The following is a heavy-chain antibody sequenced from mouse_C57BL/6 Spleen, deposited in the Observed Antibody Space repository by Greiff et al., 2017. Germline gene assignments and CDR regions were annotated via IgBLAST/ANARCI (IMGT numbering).Heavy chain of an antibody. V-gene: IGHV3-6*01. D-gene: IGHD2-3*01. CDR2: ISYDGSN. CDR1: GYSLTSGYY. CDR3: ARDLDDECYPAGFAY. Sequence: EVQLVESGPGLVKPSQSLSLTCSVTGYSLTSGYYWNWIRQFPGNKLEWMGYISYDGSNNYNPSLKNRISITRDPSKNQLFLTLNSVTTEDTAPYYCARDLDDECYPAGFAYWGQGTLVTVSA. J-gene: IGHJ3*01.